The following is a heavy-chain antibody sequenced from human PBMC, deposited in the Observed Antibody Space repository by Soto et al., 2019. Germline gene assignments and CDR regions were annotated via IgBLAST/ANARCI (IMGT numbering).Heavy chain of an antibody. CDR2: IFHSGST. D-gene: IGHD1-26*01. Sequence: QVQLQESGPGLVKPSGTLSLTCAVSGGSIRSNNWWSWVRQPPGKGLEWIGEIFHSGSTNYNPSLKTRGTRSVNKSKNQFSLKLSSVTAADTAVYYCARVYSGSSSDSWGQGTLVTVSS. J-gene: IGHJ4*02. V-gene: IGHV4-4*02. CDR3: ARVYSGSSSDS. CDR1: GGSIRSNNW.